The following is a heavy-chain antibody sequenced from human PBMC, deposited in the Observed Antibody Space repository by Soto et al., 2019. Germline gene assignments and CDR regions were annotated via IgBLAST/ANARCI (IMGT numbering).Heavy chain of an antibody. CDR3: ASMGYHYGSGSYPLDY. V-gene: IGHV4-59*08. J-gene: IGHJ4*02. D-gene: IGHD3-10*01. CDR2: MYNSGST. Sequence: QVQLQESGPGLVKPSETLSLTCTCSGGSISSYYWTWIRQPPGKGLEWIGFMYNSGSTHYNPSLKSRATISLDTSKNQFSLNLRSVTAADTAVYYCASMGYHYGSGSYPLDYWGQGTLVTVSS. CDR1: GGSISSYY.